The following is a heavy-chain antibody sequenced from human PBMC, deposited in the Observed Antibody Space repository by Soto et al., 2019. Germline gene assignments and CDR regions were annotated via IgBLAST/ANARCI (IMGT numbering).Heavy chain of an antibody. J-gene: IGHJ6*02. Sequence: QVQLVQSGAEVKKPGSSVKVSCRASGGTFSSYAISWVRQAPGQGLQWMGGIIPIFDTTNYAQKFQGRVTISADEYTRTAYMELSSLRSEDTAVYYYATAVGDIVVVPAAKDLPYYYYGMDVWGQGTTVTVSS. CDR2: IIPIFDTT. D-gene: IGHD2-2*01. CDR1: GGTFSSYA. CDR3: ATAVGDIVVVPAAKDLPYYYYGMDV. V-gene: IGHV1-69*01.